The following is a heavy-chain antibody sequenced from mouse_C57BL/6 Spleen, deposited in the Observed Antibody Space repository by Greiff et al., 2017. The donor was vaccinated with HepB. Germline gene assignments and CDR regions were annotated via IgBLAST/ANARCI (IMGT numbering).Heavy chain of an antibody. Sequence: QVQLQQSGAELVKPGASVKLSCKASGYTFTSYWMQWVKQRPGQGLEWIGEIDPSDSYTNYNQKFKGKAKLTVDTSSSTAYMQLSSLTSEDSAVYYCARRATVVENFDYWGQGTTLTVSS. D-gene: IGHD1-1*01. CDR1: GYTFTSYW. J-gene: IGHJ2*01. CDR2: IDPSDSYT. V-gene: IGHV1-50*01. CDR3: ARRATVVENFDY.